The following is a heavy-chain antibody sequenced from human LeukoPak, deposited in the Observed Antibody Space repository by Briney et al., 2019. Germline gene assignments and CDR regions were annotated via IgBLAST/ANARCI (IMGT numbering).Heavy chain of an antibody. Sequence: SVKGSCKSSGGTFNSYAVSWVRQAPGQGLEWMGGIIAVFGTGNYAQKFQGRVTITTDESTSTVYMELSSLTSEDTATYYCARGKFGTCSSTSCPFDYWGQGTLVTVSS. D-gene: IGHD2-2*01. J-gene: IGHJ4*02. V-gene: IGHV1-69*05. CDR3: ARGKFGTCSSTSCPFDY. CDR2: IIAVFGTG. CDR1: GGTFNSYA.